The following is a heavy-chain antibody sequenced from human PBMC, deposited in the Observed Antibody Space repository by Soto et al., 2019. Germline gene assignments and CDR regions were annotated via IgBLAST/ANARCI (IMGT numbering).Heavy chain of an antibody. Sequence: PGGSLRLSCAASGFTFSSYAMSWVRQAPGKGLEWVSAISGSGGSTYYADSVKGRFTISRDNAKNSLYLQMNSLRDEDTAVYYCAREEEAARLGYYYGMDVWGQGTTVTVSS. V-gene: IGHV3-23*01. J-gene: IGHJ6*02. CDR3: AREEEAARLGYYYGMDV. CDR2: ISGSGGST. CDR1: GFTFSSYA. D-gene: IGHD6-6*01.